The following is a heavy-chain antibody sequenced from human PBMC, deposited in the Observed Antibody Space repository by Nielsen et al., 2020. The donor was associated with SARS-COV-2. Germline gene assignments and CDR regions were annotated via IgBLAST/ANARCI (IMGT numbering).Heavy chain of an antibody. Sequence: GESLKISCAASGFTFSSYAMSWVRQAPGKGLEWVSAISGSGGSTYYADSVKGRFTISRDNSKNTLYLQMNSLRAEETAVYYCAKTPVGSTVYYFDYWGQGTLVTVTS. J-gene: IGHJ4*02. CDR1: GFTFSSYA. D-gene: IGHD6-13*01. CDR3: AKTPVGSTVYYFDY. CDR2: ISGSGGST. V-gene: IGHV3-23*01.